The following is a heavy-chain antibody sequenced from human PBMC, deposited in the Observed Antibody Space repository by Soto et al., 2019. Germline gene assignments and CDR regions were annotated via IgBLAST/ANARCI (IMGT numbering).Heavy chain of an antibody. Sequence: SVKVSCKASGGTFSSYAISWVRQAPGQGLEWMGGIIPIFGTANYAQKFQGRVTITADKSTSTAYMELSSLRSEDTAVYYCARDLGYCSTTSCLNHYFYGSDVWG. J-gene: IGHJ6*02. CDR3: ARDLGYCSTTSCLNHYFYGSDV. CDR1: GGTFSSYA. CDR2: IIPIFGTA. D-gene: IGHD2-2*01. V-gene: IGHV1-69*06.